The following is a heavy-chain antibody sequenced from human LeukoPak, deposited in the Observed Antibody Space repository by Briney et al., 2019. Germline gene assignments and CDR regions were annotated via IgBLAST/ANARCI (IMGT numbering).Heavy chain of an antibody. V-gene: IGHV4-31*03. Sequence: SQTLSLTCTVSGGSISSGGYYWSWIRQHPGKGLEWIGYIYYSGSTYYNPSLKSRVTISLDTSKNQFSLKLSSVTAADTAVYYCAASKNYVWGSYRYEGFDYWGQGTLVTVSS. CDR1: GGSISSGGYY. CDR3: AASKNYVWGSYRYEGFDY. J-gene: IGHJ4*02. CDR2: IYYSGST. D-gene: IGHD3-16*02.